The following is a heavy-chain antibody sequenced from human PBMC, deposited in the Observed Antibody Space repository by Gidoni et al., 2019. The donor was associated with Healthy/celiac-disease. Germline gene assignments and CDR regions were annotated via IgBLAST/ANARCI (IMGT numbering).Heavy chain of an antibody. D-gene: IGHD3-22*01. CDR2: MSDDGSNK. CDR3: ARESYYYDSSGYSLGMDV. CDR1: GFTFSSYA. Sequence: QVQLVESGGGVVQPGRSLRLSCAASGFTFSSYAMHWVRQAPGKGLEWVAVMSDDGSNKYYADSVKGRFTISRDNSKNTLYLQMNSLRAEDTAVYYCARESYYYDSSGYSLGMDVWGQGTTVTVSS. J-gene: IGHJ6*02. V-gene: IGHV3-30-3*01.